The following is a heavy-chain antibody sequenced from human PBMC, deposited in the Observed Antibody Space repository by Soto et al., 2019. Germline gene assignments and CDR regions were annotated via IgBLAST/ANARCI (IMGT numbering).Heavy chain of an antibody. Sequence: QVQLQESGPGLVKPSETLSLTCAVSGYSISSGYYWGWIRQPPGKGLEWIGSIYHSGSTYYNPSLKSRVTISVDTSKNQFSLKLSSVTAADTAVYYCARDRVTGTGHWFDPWGQGTLVTVSS. CDR3: ARDRVTGTGHWFDP. CDR2: IYHSGST. CDR1: GYSISSGYY. D-gene: IGHD1-20*01. V-gene: IGHV4-38-2*02. J-gene: IGHJ5*02.